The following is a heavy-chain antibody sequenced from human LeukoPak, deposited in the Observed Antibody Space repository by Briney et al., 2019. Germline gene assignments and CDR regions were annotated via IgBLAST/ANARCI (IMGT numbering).Heavy chain of an antibody. CDR1: GFTFSNYW. CDR2: IKQDGSEK. CDR3: ARDVASTLTRD. J-gene: IGHJ4*02. D-gene: IGHD2-21*01. V-gene: IGHV3-7*05. Sequence: GGSLRLSCAASGFTFSNYWMTWVRQAPGKGLEWVANIKQDGSEKYYVDSVKGRCTTSRDNAKNSLYLQMSSLRAEDTAVYYCARDVASTLTRDWGQGTLVTVSS.